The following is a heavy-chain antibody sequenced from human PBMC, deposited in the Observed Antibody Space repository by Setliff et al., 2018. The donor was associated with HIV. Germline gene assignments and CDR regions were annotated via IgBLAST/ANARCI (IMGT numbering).Heavy chain of an antibody. CDR3: ARGVRVTVFQRGSSFDY. D-gene: IGHD2-21*02. CDR1: GGIFSTSS. V-gene: IGHV1-69*13. J-gene: IGHJ4*02. CDR2: FNPIFTTP. Sequence: SVKVSCKSSGGIFSTSSINWVRQAPGQGLEWMGGFNPIFTTPDYAQKFQDRVTMTADESTSTAYMELRGLTSEDTAVYFCARGVRVTVFQRGSSFDYWGQGTLVTVSS.